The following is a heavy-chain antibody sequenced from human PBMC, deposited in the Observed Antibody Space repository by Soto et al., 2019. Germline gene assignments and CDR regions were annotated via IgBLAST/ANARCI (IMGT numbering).Heavy chain of an antibody. V-gene: IGHV3-30-3*02. Sequence: QVQLVESGGGVVQPGRSLRLSCAASRFTFSYYAMHWIRQAPGKGLEWVAVILSDGSKQYYAESVKGRFTISRDNSKSMVYQKMKRLRLEVAVVYFWGKKIAVPGPLLFDMGAQGKMVPVS. CDR2: ILSDGSKQ. J-gene: IGHJ3*02. CDR1: RFTFSYYA. D-gene: IGHD6-19*01. CDR3: GKKIAVPGPLLFDM.